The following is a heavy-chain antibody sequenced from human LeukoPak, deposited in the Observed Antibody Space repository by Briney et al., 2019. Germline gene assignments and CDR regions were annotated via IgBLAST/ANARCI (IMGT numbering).Heavy chain of an antibody. CDR2: IYCSGST. V-gene: IGHV4-39*01. Sequence: SETLSLTCTVSGGSISSSSYYWGWIRQPPGRGLEWIGSIYCSGSTYYNPSLKSRVTISVDTSKNQFSLKLSSVTAADTAVYYCARLAGVADYGGINDAFDIWGQGTMVTVSS. J-gene: IGHJ3*02. D-gene: IGHD4-23*01. CDR1: GGSISSSSYY. CDR3: ARLAGVADYGGINDAFDI.